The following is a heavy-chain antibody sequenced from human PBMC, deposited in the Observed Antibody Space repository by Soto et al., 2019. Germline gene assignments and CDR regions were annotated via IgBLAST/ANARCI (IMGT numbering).Heavy chain of an antibody. CDR1: GYTFTSYG. V-gene: IGHV1-18*01. CDR2: ISAYNGNT. Sequence: GASVKVSCKASGYTFTSYGISWVRQAPGQGLEWMGWISAYNGNTNYAQKLQGRVTMTTDTSTSTAYMELRSLRSDDTAVYYCAREVVVVAADYYYYYGMDVWGQGTTVTVSS. CDR3: AREVVVVAADYYYYYGMDV. D-gene: IGHD2-15*01. J-gene: IGHJ6*02.